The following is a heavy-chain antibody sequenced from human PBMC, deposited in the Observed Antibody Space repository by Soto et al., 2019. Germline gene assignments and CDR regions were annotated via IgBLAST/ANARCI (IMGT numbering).Heavy chain of an antibody. D-gene: IGHD3-10*01. CDR1: GYTFTSYG. CDR2: ISAYNGNT. J-gene: IGHJ6*02. Sequence: GASVEVSCKASGYTFTSYGISWVRQAPGQGLEWMGWISAYNGNTNYAQKLQGRVTMTTDTSTSTAYMELRSLRSDDTAVYYCARDFLNRVRDYYGMDVWGQGTTVTVSS. CDR3: ARDFLNRVRDYYGMDV. V-gene: IGHV1-18*01.